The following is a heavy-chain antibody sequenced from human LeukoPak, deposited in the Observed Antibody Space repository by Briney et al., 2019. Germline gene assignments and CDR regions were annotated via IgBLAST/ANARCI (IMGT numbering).Heavy chain of an antibody. CDR1: GFTFSSYS. CDR2: ISSSSSYI. V-gene: IGHV3-21*01. J-gene: IGHJ4*02. CDR3: ARDPETYNYGYLDY. D-gene: IGHD5-18*01. Sequence: GGSLRLSCAASGFTFSSYSMNWVRQVPGKGLEWVSSISSSSSYIYYADSVKGRFTISKDNAKNSLYLQMNSLRAEDTAVYYCARDPETYNYGYLDYWGQGTLVTVSS.